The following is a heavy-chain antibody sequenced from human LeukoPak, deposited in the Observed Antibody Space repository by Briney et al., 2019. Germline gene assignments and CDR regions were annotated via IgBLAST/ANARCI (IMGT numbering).Heavy chain of an antibody. Sequence: SETLSLSCSVSGGSTSSTTYYWGWIRQPPGKGLEWIVSISYSGSTYYNPSLKSRVTISVDTSKNQFSLRLRSVTVADTAVYYCAKQGRTNSSGYYYPFDYWGQGNLVTVSS. J-gene: IGHJ4*02. V-gene: IGHV4-39*01. D-gene: IGHD3-22*01. CDR1: GGSTSSTTYY. CDR2: ISYSGST. CDR3: AKQGRTNSSGYYYPFDY.